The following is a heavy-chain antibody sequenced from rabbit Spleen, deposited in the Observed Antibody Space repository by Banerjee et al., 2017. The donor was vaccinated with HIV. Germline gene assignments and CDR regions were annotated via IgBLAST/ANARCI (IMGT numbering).Heavy chain of an antibody. Sequence: QSLEESGGGLVKPGASLTLTCKASRFSFNSGYDMCWVRQAPGKGLEWIACIYAGSSGTTYYASWAKGRFTVSKASSTTVTLQMTSLTVADTATYFCARDTGTSFSSYGMDLWGPGTLVTVS. CDR3: ARDTGTSFSSYGMDL. CDR2: IYAGSSGTT. V-gene: IGHV1S40*01. D-gene: IGHD7-1*01. J-gene: IGHJ6*01. CDR1: RFSFNSGYD.